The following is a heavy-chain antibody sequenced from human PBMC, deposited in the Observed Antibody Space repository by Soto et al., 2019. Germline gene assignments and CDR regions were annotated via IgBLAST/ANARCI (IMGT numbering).Heavy chain of an antibody. CDR2: INAGNGNT. CDR1: GYTYTNYA. V-gene: IGHV1-3*01. J-gene: IGHJ4*02. D-gene: IGHD5-12*01. CDR3: ARVSGYYLPDY. Sequence: APVKVSCKASGYTYTNYAMHWVRLAPGQRLEWMGWINAGNGNTKYSQKFQGRVTITRDTSASTAYMELSSLRSEDTAVYYCARVSGYYLPDYWGQGTLVTVSS.